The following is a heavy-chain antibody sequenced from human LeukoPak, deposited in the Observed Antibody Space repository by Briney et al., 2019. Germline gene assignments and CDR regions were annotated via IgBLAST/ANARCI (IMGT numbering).Heavy chain of an antibody. CDR1: GGSISSYY. Sequence: SETLSLTCTVSGGSISSYYWSWIRQPPGKGLEWIGYIYYSGSTNCNPSLKSRVTISVDTSKNQFSLKLSSVTAADTAVYYCARVPPGLVIPEWLYGMDVWGQGTTVTVSS. CDR3: ARVPPGLVIPEWLYGMDV. CDR2: IYYSGST. V-gene: IGHV4-59*01. J-gene: IGHJ6*02. D-gene: IGHD3/OR15-3a*01.